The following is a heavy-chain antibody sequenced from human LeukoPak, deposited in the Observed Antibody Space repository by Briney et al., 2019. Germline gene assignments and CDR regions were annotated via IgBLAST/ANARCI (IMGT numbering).Heavy chain of an antibody. J-gene: IGHJ4*02. CDR2: INWNGGGR. Sequence: GGSLRLSCAASGFTFDDYGMSWVRQAPGKGLEWVSGINWNGGGRGYADSVKGRFTISRDNAKNSLYLQMNSLRPEDTALYYCARDFADCGGDCYDVKTHFDYWGQGTLVTVSS. CDR3: ARDFADCGGDCYDVKTHFDY. D-gene: IGHD2-21*02. V-gene: IGHV3-20*04. CDR1: GFTFDDYG.